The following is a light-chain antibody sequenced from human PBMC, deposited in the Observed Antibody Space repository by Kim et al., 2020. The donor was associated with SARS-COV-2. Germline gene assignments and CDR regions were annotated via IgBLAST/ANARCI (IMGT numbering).Light chain of an antibody. Sequence: TGERATLSCRASQSVSSSYLAWYQQKPGQAPRVLIYGASSRATGIPDRFSGSGSGTDFTLTISRLEPEDFAVYYCQQYGSSRALTFGGGTKVDIK. CDR3: QQYGSSRALT. V-gene: IGKV3-20*01. CDR1: QSVSSSY. J-gene: IGKJ4*01. CDR2: GAS.